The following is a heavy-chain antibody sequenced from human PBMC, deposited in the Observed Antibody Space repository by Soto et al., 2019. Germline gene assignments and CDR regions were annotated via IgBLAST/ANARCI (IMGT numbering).Heavy chain of an antibody. V-gene: IGHV3-23*01. J-gene: IGHJ6*03. CDR1: GFTFSSYA. Sequence: GGSLRLSCAASGFTFSSYAMSWVRQAPGKGLEWVSDISGSGGSTYYADSVKGRFTISRDNSKNTLYLQMNSLRAEDTAVYYCAEDPGGNYYYYMDVWGKGTTVTVSS. CDR3: AEDPGGNYYYYMDV. D-gene: IGHD1-1*01. CDR2: ISGSGGST.